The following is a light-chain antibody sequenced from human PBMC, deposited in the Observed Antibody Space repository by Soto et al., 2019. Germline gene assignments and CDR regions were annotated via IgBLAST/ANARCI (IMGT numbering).Light chain of an antibody. CDR2: EVS. CDR3: IPFTSSSTFV. V-gene: IGLV2-14*01. CDR1: SSDVGGYNY. J-gene: IGLJ1*01. Sequence: QSVLTQPASVSGSPGQSITISCTGTSSDVGGYNYVSWYQQHPGKAPKLMINEVSNRPSGVSNRFSGSKSGNTASLTISGLQAEDEADYYCIPFTSSSTFVFGIGTKVTVL.